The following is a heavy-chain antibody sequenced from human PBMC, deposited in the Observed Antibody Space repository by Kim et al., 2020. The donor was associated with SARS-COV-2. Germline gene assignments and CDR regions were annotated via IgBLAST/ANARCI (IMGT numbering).Heavy chain of an antibody. CDR3: ARDLPSIA. CDR2: IKRDGSEK. CDR1: GFTFSRYW. Sequence: GGSLRLSCADSGFTFSRYWMSWVRQAPGKGLEWVATIKRDGSEKHYVDSVKGRFTISRDNAQNSLYLQMNSLRAEDTAVYYCARDLPSIAWGQGTLVIVSS. V-gene: IGHV3-7*01. J-gene: IGHJ5*02.